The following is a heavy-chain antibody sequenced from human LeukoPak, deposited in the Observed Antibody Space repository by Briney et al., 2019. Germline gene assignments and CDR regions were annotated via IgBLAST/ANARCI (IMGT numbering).Heavy chain of an antibody. J-gene: IGHJ5*02. CDR3: ARAALTMIVVVTNWFDP. D-gene: IGHD3-22*01. CDR2: ISAYNGNT. V-gene: IGHV1-18*01. Sequence: ASVKVSCKASGYTFTSYGISWVRQAPGQGLEWMGWISAYNGNTNYAEKLQGRVTMTTDTSTSTAYMELRSLRSDDTAVYYCARAALTMIVVVTNWFDPWGQGTLVTVSS. CDR1: GYTFTSYG.